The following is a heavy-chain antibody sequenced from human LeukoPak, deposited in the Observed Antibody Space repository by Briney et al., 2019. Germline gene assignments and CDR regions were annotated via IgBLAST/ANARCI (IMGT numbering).Heavy chain of an antibody. V-gene: IGHV3-23*01. J-gene: IGHJ4*02. CDR3: AKKGYYDGSGYYMYYFDH. Sequence: GESLRLSCAVSGFTVSSNYMGWVRQAPGKGLEWVSAISGSGGTAYYADSVKGRFTISRDNSKNTLYLQMNSLRAEDTAVYYCAKKGYYDGSGYYMYYFDHWGQGTLVTVSS. D-gene: IGHD3-22*01. CDR1: GFTVSSNY. CDR2: ISGSGGTA.